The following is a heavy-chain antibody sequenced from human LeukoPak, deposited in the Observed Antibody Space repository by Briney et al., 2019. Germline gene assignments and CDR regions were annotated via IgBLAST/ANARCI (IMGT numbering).Heavy chain of an antibody. J-gene: IGHJ4*02. CDR3: AKETSNSFYY. V-gene: IGHV3-23*01. CDR2: ISNSGGST. D-gene: IGHD2-2*01. CDR1: VFTFSGYA. Sequence: PGGSLRLSRAASVFTFSGYAMNCVRQAPGKGLEWVSGISNSGGSTYYADSVKGRFTISRDNSKNTLYLQMNSLRAEDTGVNYCAKETSNSFYYWGQGTLVTVSS.